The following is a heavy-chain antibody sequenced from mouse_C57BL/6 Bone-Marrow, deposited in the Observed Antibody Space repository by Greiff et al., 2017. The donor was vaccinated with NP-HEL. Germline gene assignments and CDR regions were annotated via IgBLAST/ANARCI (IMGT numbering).Heavy chain of an antibody. J-gene: IGHJ2*01. D-gene: IGHD1-1*01. CDR3: ARPPLYYYGSSPGY. Sequence: QVQLKQPGAELVKPGASVKMSCKASGYTFTSYWITWVKQRPGQGLEWIGDIYPGSGSTNYNEKFKSKATLTVDTSSSTASMQLSSLTSEDSAVYYCARPPLYYYGSSPGYWGQGTTLTVSS. CDR2: IYPGSGST. V-gene: IGHV1-55*01. CDR1: GYTFTSYW.